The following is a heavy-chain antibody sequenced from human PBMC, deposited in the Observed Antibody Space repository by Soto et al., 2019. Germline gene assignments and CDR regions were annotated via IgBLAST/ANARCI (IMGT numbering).Heavy chain of an antibody. Sequence: SETLSLTCTVSAGSISSHYWNWIRQSPGKGLEWIGYIYYSGSTNYNPSFKSRVTISVDRSKNQFSLKLNSVTAADTAVYYCARQLDITGWYLTFDSWGRGILVTVSS. D-gene: IGHD6-19*01. CDR1: AGSISSHY. CDR3: ARQLDITGWYLTFDS. J-gene: IGHJ4*02. V-gene: IGHV4-59*08. CDR2: IYYSGST.